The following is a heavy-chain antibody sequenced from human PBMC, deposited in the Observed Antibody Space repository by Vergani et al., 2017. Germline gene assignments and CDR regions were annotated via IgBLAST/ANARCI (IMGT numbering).Heavy chain of an antibody. CDR1: GFSLSTSGVG. J-gene: IGHJ4*02. V-gene: IGHV2-5*02. D-gene: IGHD3-16*02. CDR3: AHSGNDYVWGSYRREGNYFDY. Sequence: QITLKESGPTLVKPTQTLTLTCTFSGFSLSTSGVGVGWIRQPPGKALVWLALIYWDDDKRYSPSLKSRVTITKDTSKNQVVLTMTNMDPVDTATYYCAHSGNDYVWGSYRREGNYFDYWGQGTLVTVSS. CDR2: IYWDDDK.